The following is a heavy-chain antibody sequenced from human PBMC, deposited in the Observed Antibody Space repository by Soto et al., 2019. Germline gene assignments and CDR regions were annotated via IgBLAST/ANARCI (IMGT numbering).Heavy chain of an antibody. V-gene: IGHV3-23*01. CDR2: ISGSGGST. J-gene: IGHJ4*02. Sequence: GGSLRLSCAASGFTFSSYAMSWVRQAPGKGLEWVSAISGSGGSTYYADSVKGRFTISRDNSKNTLYLQMNSLRAEDTAVYYCAKRPYYDSSGYADYWGQGTLVTVSS. D-gene: IGHD3-22*01. CDR1: GFTFSSYA. CDR3: AKRPYYDSSGYADY.